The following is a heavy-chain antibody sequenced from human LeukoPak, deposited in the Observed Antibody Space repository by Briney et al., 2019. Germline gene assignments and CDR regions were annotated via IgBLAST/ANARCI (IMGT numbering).Heavy chain of an antibody. J-gene: IGHJ5*02. CDR2: INTDGRTT. V-gene: IGHV3-74*01. CDR1: GFPFNNYW. D-gene: IGHD6-19*01. Sequence: TSGSLSLSCAASGFPFNNYWIHWVRQAPGKGLMWVSSINTDGRTTRYAASVQGRFTISRDNAKNTLSLQMNSLRDDDTAVYYCARAGASGWYAAGWFDPWGQGTLVTVSS. CDR3: ARAGASGWYAAGWFDP.